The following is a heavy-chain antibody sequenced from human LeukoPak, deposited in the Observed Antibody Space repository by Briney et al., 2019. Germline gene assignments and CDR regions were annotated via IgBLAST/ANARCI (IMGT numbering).Heavy chain of an antibody. CDR2: ISWNSGSI. CDR3: AKAVTNYFDY. Sequence: GRSLRLSCAASGFTFDDYAMHWVRQAPGKGLEWVSGISWNSGSIGYADSVKGRFTISRDNAKNPLYLQMNSLRAEDTALYYCAKAVTNYFDYWGQGTLVTVSS. D-gene: IGHD4-11*01. V-gene: IGHV3-9*01. CDR1: GFTFDDYA. J-gene: IGHJ4*02.